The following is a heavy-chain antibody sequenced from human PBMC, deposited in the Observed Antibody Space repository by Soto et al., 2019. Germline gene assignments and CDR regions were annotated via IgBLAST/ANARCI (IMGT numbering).Heavy chain of an antibody. V-gene: IGHV4-30-4*01. J-gene: IGHJ4*02. D-gene: IGHD6-13*01. CDR2: IYYSGNT. CDR1: GDSISSGDYY. CDR3: ARGPRIAAAGTCFDY. Sequence: SETLSLTCTVSGDSISSGDYYWSWIRQPPGKGLEWIGCIYYSGNTYYNPSLKRRFSISLDTSKNQFSLQLSSVTVADTAVYYCARGPRIAAAGTCFDYWGQGTLVTVSS.